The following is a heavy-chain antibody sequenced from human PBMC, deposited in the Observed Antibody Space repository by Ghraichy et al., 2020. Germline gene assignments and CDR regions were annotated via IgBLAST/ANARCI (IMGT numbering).Heavy chain of an antibody. Sequence: GGSLRLSCAASGFTFSRHGMNWVRQAPGKGLEWLSYINDFTTAIYYADSVKVRFTISRDNAKNSVYLQMNSLRDEDTAIYYCARDKRWASDYWGQGTLVTVSS. D-gene: IGHD3-16*01. J-gene: IGHJ4*02. V-gene: IGHV3-48*02. CDR2: INDFTTAI. CDR3: ARDKRWASDY. CDR1: GFTFSRHG.